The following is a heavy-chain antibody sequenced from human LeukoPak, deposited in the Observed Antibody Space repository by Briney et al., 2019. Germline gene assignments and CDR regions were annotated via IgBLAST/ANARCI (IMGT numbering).Heavy chain of an antibody. V-gene: IGHV3-9*03. CDR3: AKDISSSGWYYFDY. J-gene: IGHJ4*02. D-gene: IGHD6-19*01. CDR1: GFTFDDYA. CDR2: ISWNSGSI. Sequence: GRSLRLSCAASGFTFDDYAMHWVRQAPGKGLEWVSGISWNSGSIGYADSVKGRFTISRDNAKNSLYLQMNSLRAEDMALYYCAKDISSSGWYYFDYWGQGTLDTVSS.